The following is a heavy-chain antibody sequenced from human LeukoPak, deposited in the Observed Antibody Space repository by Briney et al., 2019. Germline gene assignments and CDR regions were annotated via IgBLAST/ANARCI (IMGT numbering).Heavy chain of an antibody. Sequence: GGSLRLSCAASGFTFSSYWMSWVRQAPGKGLEWVSVIYSGGSTYYADSVKGRFTISRDNSKNTLYLQMNSLRAEDTAVYYCARGAYGSGSYGDNWFDPWGQGTLVTVSS. V-gene: IGHV3-66*01. CDR2: IYSGGST. J-gene: IGHJ5*02. CDR1: GFTFSSYW. D-gene: IGHD3-10*01. CDR3: ARGAYGSGSYGDNWFDP.